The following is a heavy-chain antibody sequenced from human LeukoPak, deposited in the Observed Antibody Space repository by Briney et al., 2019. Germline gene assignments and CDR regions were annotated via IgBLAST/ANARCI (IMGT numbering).Heavy chain of an antibody. CDR2: ISGSGGESGGGT. CDR1: GFTFSNYA. Sequence: PGGSLRLSCAASGFTFSNYAMSWVRQAPGKGLEWVSVSVISGSGGESGGGTYYADSVKGRFTISRDDSNNTLYLQMNNLKVEDTAVYYCAKHRSGIAASGSNYWGQGTLVSVSS. D-gene: IGHD6-13*01. J-gene: IGHJ4*02. CDR3: AKHRSGIAASGSNY. V-gene: IGHV3-23*01.